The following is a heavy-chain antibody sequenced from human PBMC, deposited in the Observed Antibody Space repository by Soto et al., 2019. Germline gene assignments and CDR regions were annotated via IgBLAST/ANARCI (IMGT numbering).Heavy chain of an antibody. J-gene: IGHJ4*02. CDR2: IIFSGST. CDR1: GGSVSSGSYY. V-gene: IGHV4-61*01. Sequence: SETLSLTCSVSGGSVSSGSYYWTWIRQPPGKGLEWIGYIIFSGSTDYNPSLKSRVTTSVATSKNQFSLNLRSVTAADTAVYYCARQRIAAAQYYFDYWGQGIMLTVS. CDR3: ARQRIAAAQYYFDY. D-gene: IGHD6-13*01.